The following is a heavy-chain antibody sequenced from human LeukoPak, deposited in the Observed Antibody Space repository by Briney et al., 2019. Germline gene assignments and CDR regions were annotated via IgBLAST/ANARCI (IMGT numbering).Heavy chain of an antibody. CDR3: AKDIWLVTDGFQTFDP. D-gene: IGHD2-8*01. CDR2: VTPGGNIP. CDR1: GFTFASYA. V-gene: IGHV3-23*01. J-gene: IGHJ5*02. Sequence: GESLRLSCAASGFTFASYAMSWVRQAPGKGLEWISGVTPGGNIPYYADSVKGRFTISRDNSRNTLYLQMDSLTAADTALYYCAKDIWLVTDGFQTFDPWGQGTLVSVSS.